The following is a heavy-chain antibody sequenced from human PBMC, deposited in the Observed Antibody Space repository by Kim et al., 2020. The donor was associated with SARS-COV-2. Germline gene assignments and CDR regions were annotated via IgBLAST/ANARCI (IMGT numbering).Heavy chain of an antibody. Sequence: GGSLRLSCAASGFTFSDYYMSWIRQAPGKGLEWVSYISSSSSYTNYADSVKGRFTISRDNAKNSLYLQMNSLRAEDTAVYYCARDGGYGDLKTFDYWGQGTLVTVSS. D-gene: IGHD4-17*01. J-gene: IGHJ4*02. V-gene: IGHV3-11*06. CDR3: ARDGGYGDLKTFDY. CDR1: GFTFSDYY. CDR2: ISSSSSYT.